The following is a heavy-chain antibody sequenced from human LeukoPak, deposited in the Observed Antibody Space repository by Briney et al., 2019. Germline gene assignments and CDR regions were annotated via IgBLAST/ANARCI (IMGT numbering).Heavy chain of an antibody. CDR3: ARRVTGIAVAGTFWFDP. V-gene: IGHV4-34*01. D-gene: IGHD6-19*01. CDR1: GGSFSGYY. J-gene: IGHJ5*02. Sequence: SETLSLTCAVYGGSFSGYYWSWIRQPPGKGLEWIGEINHSGSTNYNPSLKSRVTISVDTSKNQFSLKLSSVTAADTAVYYCARRVTGIAVAGTFWFDPWGQGTLVTVSS. CDR2: INHSGST.